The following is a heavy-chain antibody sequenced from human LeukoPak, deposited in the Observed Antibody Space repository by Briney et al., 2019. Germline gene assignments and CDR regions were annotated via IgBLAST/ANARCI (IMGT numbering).Heavy chain of an antibody. V-gene: IGHV1-2*02. CDR1: GYTFTGYY. CDR2: INPNSGGT. D-gene: IGHD3-22*01. CDR3: ARNFYFDSSGYYHY. Sequence: ASVKVSCKASGYTFTGYYMHWVRQAPGQGLEWMGWINPNSGGTNYAQKFQGRVTMTRDTSISSAYMELSRLRSDDTAVYYCARNFYFDSSGYYHYWGQGTLVTVSS. J-gene: IGHJ4*02.